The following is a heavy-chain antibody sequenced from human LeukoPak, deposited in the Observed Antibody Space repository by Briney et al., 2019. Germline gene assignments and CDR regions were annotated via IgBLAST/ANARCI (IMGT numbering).Heavy chain of an antibody. V-gene: IGHV1-24*01. D-gene: IGHD2-15*01. CDR1: GYTLTELS. J-gene: IGHJ5*02. CDR3: ATGRSGGSCPGWFDL. Sequence: ASVKVSCKVSGYTLTELSMHWVRQAPGKGLEWMGGFDPEDGETIYAQKFQGRVTMTEDTSTDTAYMELSSLRSEDTAVYYCATGRSGGSCPGWFDLWGQGTLVTVSS. CDR2: FDPEDGET.